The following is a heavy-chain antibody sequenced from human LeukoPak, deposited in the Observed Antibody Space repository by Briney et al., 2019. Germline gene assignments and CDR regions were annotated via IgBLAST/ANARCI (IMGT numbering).Heavy chain of an antibody. CDR3: ARGTTVSKVGLYYMDV. D-gene: IGHD4-17*01. J-gene: IGHJ6*03. V-gene: IGHV1-24*01. Sequence: GASVKVSCKVSGYTLTELSMHWVRQAPGKGLEWMGGFDPEDGETIYAQKFQGRVTMTEDTSTDTAYMELRSLRSDDTAVYYCARGTTVSKVGLYYMDVWGKGTTVTVSS. CDR1: GYTLTELS. CDR2: FDPEDGET.